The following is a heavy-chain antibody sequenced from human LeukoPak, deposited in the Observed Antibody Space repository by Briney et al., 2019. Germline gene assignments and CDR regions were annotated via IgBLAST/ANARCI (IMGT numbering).Heavy chain of an antibody. J-gene: IGHJ4*02. D-gene: IGHD1-26*01. V-gene: IGHV3-23*01. CDR1: GFTFSSYA. CDR3: AKDPLIVGATKDDY. CDR2: ISGSGGST. Sequence: GGSLGLSCAASGFTFSSYAMRWVRQAPGKGLEWVSAISGSGGSTYYADSVKGRFTISRDNSKNTLYLQMNSLRAEDTAVYYCAKDPLIVGATKDDYWGQGTLVTVSS.